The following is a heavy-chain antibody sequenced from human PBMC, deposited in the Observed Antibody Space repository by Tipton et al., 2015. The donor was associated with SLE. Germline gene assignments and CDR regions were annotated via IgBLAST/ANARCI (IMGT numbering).Heavy chain of an antibody. CDR1: GGSISSSSYY. J-gene: IGHJ4*02. Sequence: LRLSCTVSGGSISSSSYYWGWIRQPPGKGLEWIGSIYYSGSTNYNPSLKSRVTISVDTSKNQFSLKLSSVTAADTAVYYCARGTSIFGVVRHFDYWGQGTLVTVSS. V-gene: IGHV4-39*07. CDR3: ARGTSIFGVVRHFDY. D-gene: IGHD3-3*01. CDR2: IYYSGST.